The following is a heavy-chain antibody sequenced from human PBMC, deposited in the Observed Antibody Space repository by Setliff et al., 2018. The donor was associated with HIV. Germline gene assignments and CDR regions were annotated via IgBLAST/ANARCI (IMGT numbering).Heavy chain of an antibody. J-gene: IGHJ4*02. CDR2: FDPEDGER. D-gene: IGHD3-10*01. Sequence: ASVKVSCKVSGYTLSELSVHWVRQAPGKGLEWMGGFDPEDGERIYAQKFQDRVTMTRNTSISTAYMELSGLISEDAAVYYCARAGGLRMDRGVVSDYWGQGTLVTVSS. CDR3: ARAGGLRMDRGVVSDY. V-gene: IGHV1-24*01. CDR1: GYTLSELS.